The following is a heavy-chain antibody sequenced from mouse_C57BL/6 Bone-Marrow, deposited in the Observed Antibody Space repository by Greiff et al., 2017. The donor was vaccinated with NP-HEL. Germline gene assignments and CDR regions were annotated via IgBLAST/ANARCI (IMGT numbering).Heavy chain of an antibody. D-gene: IGHD2-2*01. CDR3: ARSEYPLWLFAY. CDR2: IYPGDGDT. CDR1: GYAFSSYW. V-gene: IGHV1-80*01. Sequence: VKLQESGAELVKPGASVKISCKASGYAFSSYWMNWVKQRPGKGLEWIGQIYPGDGDTNYNGKFKGKATLTADKSSSTAYMQLSSLTSEDSAVYFCARSEYPLWLFAYWGQGTLVTVSA. J-gene: IGHJ3*01.